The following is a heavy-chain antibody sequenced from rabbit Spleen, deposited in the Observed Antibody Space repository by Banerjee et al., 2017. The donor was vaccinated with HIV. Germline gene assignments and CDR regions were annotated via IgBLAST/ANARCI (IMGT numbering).Heavy chain of an antibody. CDR2: IYAGSSDSS. D-gene: IGHD1-1*01. Sequence: QEQLVESGGGLVQPEGSLTLTCTASGFSFSSRYCVCWVRQAPGKGLEWIACIYAGSSDSSYYASWAKGRFTGSKASSTTVTLQMTSLTAADTATYFCARDTSSSFSSYGMVLCVPGTLVTVS. V-gene: IGHV1S45*01. CDR1: GFSFSSRYC. J-gene: IGHJ6*01. CDR3: ARDTSSSFSSYGMVL.